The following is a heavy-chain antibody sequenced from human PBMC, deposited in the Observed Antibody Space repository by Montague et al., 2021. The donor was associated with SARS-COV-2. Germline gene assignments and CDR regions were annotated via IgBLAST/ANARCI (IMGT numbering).Heavy chain of an antibody. CDR1: GFSLSTTGVG. CDR2: IYWDDDK. CDR3: VHRRALWDAFDI. J-gene: IGHJ3*02. V-gene: IGHV2-5*02. Sequence: PALVKPTQTLTLTCTFSGFSLSTTGVGVGWIRQPPGKALEWLALIYWDDDKRYSPSLKSRLTITKDTSKNQVVLTMTNMDPVDTATYYCVHRRALWDAFDIWGQGTMVTVSS. D-gene: IGHD3-16*01.